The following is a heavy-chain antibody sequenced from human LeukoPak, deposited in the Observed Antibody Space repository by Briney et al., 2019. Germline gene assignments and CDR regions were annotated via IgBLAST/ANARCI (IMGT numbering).Heavy chain of an antibody. Sequence: QAGGSLRLSCAASGFTFSSYWMHWVRRAPGKGLVWVSLIKTDGSVTNYAASVKGRFTISRDNAQNTLFLQMNSLRAEDTAVYYCARYLGGLFGGGTYDYWGQGALVTVSS. CDR1: GFTFSSYW. V-gene: IGHV3-74*01. CDR2: IKTDGSVT. CDR3: ARYLGGLFGGGTYDY. D-gene: IGHD3-16*01. J-gene: IGHJ4*02.